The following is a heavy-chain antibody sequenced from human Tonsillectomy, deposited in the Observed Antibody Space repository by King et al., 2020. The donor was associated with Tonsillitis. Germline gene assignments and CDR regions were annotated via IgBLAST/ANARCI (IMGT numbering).Heavy chain of an antibody. CDR3: AKDIGIASMTTVTLFYYYGMDV. J-gene: IGHJ6*02. CDR1: GFTFDDYA. D-gene: IGHD4-11*01. V-gene: IGHV3-9*01. Sequence: QLVQSGGGLVQPGRSLRLSCAASGFTFDDYAMHWVRHAPGKGLEWVSGISWNSGSIGYADSVKGRFTISRDNAKNSLYLQMNSLRAEDTALYYCAKDIGIASMTTVTLFYYYGMDVWGQGTTVTVSS. CDR2: ISWNSGSI.